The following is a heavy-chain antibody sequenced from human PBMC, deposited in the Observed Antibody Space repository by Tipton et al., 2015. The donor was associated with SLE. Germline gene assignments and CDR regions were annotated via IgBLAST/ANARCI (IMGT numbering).Heavy chain of an antibody. CDR3: AKVGSGWYGVDY. Sequence: SLRLSCVASGFTFSYDWMTWVRQAPGKGLEWVAFIRYDGSVEDYADSVKGRFTISRDNSKNTLYLQMNNLRDEDTAAYHCAKVGSGWYGVDYWGQRIMVTVSS. D-gene: IGHD6-19*01. CDR1: GFTFSYDW. V-gene: IGHV3-30*02. CDR2: IRYDGSVE. J-gene: IGHJ4*02.